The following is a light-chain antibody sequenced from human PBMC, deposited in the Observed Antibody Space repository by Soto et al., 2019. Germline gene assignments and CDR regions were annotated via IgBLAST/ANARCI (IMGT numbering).Light chain of an antibody. J-gene: IGKJ3*01. CDR3: QQYGSSL. CDR1: QSVSSSY. CDR2: GTS. V-gene: IGKV3-20*01. Sequence: EIVLTQSPGTLSLSPGERATLSCRASQSVSSSYLAWYQQKPGQAPRLLIYGTSSRATGIPDRFSGSGSGTDFTITISRLEADDFAVYYCQQYGSSLFGPGTKVDIK.